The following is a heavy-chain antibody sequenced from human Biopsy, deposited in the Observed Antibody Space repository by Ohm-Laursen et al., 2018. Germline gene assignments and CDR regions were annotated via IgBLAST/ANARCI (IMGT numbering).Heavy chain of an antibody. V-gene: IGHV4-4*07. Sequence: GTLSLTCTVSGGFISTYYWNWIRQPAGKALEWIGRIYNTGSTNYNPSLQSRVTMSVDTSKNQFSLKMSSATAADTAVYYCARDLPYYENSGYGAFDMWGQGTMVTVSS. D-gene: IGHD3-22*01. CDR1: GGFISTYY. CDR3: ARDLPYYENSGYGAFDM. CDR2: IYNTGST. J-gene: IGHJ3*02.